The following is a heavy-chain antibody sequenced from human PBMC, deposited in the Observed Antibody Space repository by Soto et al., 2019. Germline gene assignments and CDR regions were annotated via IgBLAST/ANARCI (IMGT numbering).Heavy chain of an antibody. CDR3: AATGHHYYYYGMDV. CDR1: GFTFSSYS. V-gene: IGHV3-21*01. CDR2: ISSSSSYI. Sequence: GGSLRLSCAASGFTFSSYSMNWVRQAPGKGLEWVSSISSSSSYIYYADSVKGRFTISRDNAKNSLYLQMNSLRAEDTAVYYCAATGHHYYYYGMDVWGQGTTVTVSS. J-gene: IGHJ6*02.